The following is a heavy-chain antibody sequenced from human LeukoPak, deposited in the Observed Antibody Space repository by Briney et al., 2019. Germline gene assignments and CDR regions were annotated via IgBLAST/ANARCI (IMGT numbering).Heavy chain of an antibody. Sequence: GGSLRLSCAASGFTFSSYAMHWVRQAPGKGLEYVSAISSNGGSTYYANSVKGRFTISRDNSKNTLYLQMGSLRAEDMAVYYCVRVSRGTYYFDYWGQGTLVTVSS. V-gene: IGHV3-64*01. CDR3: VRVSRGTYYFDY. D-gene: IGHD2-15*01. J-gene: IGHJ4*02. CDR1: GFTFSSYA. CDR2: ISSNGGST.